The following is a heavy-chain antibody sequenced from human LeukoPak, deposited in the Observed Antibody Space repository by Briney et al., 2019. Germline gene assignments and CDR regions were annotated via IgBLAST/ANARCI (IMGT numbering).Heavy chain of an antibody. V-gene: IGHV3-21*01. J-gene: IGHJ3*02. Sequence: GGSLRLSCAASGFTFSSYSMNWVRQAPGKGLEWVSSISSSSSYIYYADSVKGRFTISRDNAKNSLYLQMNSLRAEDTAVYYCARKGLPTVGAFDIWGQGTMVTVSS. CDR2: ISSSSSYI. CDR1: GFTFSSYS. D-gene: IGHD4-23*01. CDR3: ARKGLPTVGAFDI.